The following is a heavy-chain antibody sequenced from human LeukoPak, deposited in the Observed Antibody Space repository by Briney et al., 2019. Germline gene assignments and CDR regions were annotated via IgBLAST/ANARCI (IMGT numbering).Heavy chain of an antibody. V-gene: IGHV4-4*02. Sequence: SGTLSLTCAVSGGSISSSNWWSWVRQPPGKGLGWIGEIYHSGSTNYNPSLKSRVTISVDKSKNQFSLKLSSVTAADTAVYYCAREPYYYDSSGYYGWGQGTLVTVSS. CDR1: GGSISSSNW. J-gene: IGHJ4*02. CDR3: AREPYYYDSSGYYG. D-gene: IGHD3-22*01. CDR2: IYHSGST.